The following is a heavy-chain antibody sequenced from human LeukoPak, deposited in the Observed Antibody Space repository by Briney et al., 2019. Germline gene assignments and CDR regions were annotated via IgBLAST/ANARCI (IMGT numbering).Heavy chain of an antibody. Sequence: GGSLRLSCAASGFTFSSYAMSWVRQAPGKGLEWVSAISGSGGSTYYADSVKGRFTISRDNSKNTLYLQMNSLRAEDTAVYYCAKDPSESFSQFYNFDWLPIWGQGTLVTVSS. V-gene: IGHV3-23*01. D-gene: IGHD3-9*01. CDR3: AKDPSESFSQFYNFDWLPI. J-gene: IGHJ4*02. CDR1: GFTFSSYA. CDR2: ISGSGGST.